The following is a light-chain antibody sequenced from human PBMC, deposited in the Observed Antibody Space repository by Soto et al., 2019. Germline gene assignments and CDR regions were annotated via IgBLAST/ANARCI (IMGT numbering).Light chain of an antibody. J-gene: IGKJ1*01. Sequence: VFTLSLGALSLSPGARATLSCSASQSLSNNYSAWYQQKPGQPPRLLIDGASNRATGIPDRFSGRGSVTDFTLTSSRAEPEYSAEYYCQQYDSSGTFGQGTKVDIK. CDR1: QSLSNNY. V-gene: IGKV3-20*01. CDR3: QQYDSSGT. CDR2: GAS.